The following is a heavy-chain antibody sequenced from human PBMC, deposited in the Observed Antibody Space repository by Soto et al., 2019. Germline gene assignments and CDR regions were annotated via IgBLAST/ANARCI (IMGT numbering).Heavy chain of an antibody. Sequence: QVQMVQSGAEVKKPGASLKVSCQASGYTFSYFGISWVRPAPGQGLERMGWISGHNGETNYAQKFQGRVTMTTDTSTSTAYMELRSLRIDDTAIYYCVRDRSVTVFGVVIAPFDYWGQGTPVTVSS. CDR1: GYTFSYFG. J-gene: IGHJ4*02. CDR2: ISGHNGET. V-gene: IGHV1-18*01. CDR3: VRDRSVTVFGVVIAPFDY. D-gene: IGHD3-16*02.